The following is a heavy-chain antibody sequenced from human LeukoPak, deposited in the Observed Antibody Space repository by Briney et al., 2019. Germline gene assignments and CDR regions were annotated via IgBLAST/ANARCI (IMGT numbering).Heavy chain of an antibody. CDR3: ARAVRYSSSWFLRYNWFDP. CDR2: IYSSGSA. D-gene: IGHD6-13*01. V-gene: IGHV4-39*07. CDR1: GGSISSTSYY. Sequence: PSETLSLTCTISGGSISSTSYYWGWIRQPPGKGLEWIGSIYSSGSAYYNASLKSRVTISVDTSKNQFSLKLSSVTAADTAVYYCARAVRYSSSWFLRYNWFDPWGQGTLVTVSS. J-gene: IGHJ5*02.